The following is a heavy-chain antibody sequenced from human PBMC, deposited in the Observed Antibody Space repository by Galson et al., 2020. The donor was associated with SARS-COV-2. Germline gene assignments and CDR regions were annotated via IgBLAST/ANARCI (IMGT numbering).Heavy chain of an antibody. J-gene: IGHJ4*02. D-gene: IGHD3-22*01. V-gene: IGHV1-18*04. CDR2: ISTYNGDT. CDR3: ARLRNDYYDSSGYESLDY. Sequence: ASVKVSCKAPGYTFTSNGISWVRQAPGQGPEWMGWISTYNGDTNYAQKLTGRVTMTTDTSTSTAYMELRSLRSDDTAMYYCARLRNDYYDSSGYESLDYWGQGTLVTVSS. CDR1: GYTFTSNG.